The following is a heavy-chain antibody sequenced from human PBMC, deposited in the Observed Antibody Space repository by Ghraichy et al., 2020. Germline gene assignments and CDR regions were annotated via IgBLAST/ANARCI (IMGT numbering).Heavy chain of an antibody. Sequence: GGSLRLSCAASGFTFSSYAMSWVRQAPGKGLEWVSGISGSGGSTYYADSVKGRFTISRDNSKNTLDLQMNSLRDDDTAVYYCAKDRVAGRHDYWGQGTLVTVSS. CDR1: GFTFSSYA. CDR2: ISGSGGST. D-gene: IGHD6-6*01. V-gene: IGHV3-23*01. CDR3: AKDRVAGRHDY. J-gene: IGHJ4*02.